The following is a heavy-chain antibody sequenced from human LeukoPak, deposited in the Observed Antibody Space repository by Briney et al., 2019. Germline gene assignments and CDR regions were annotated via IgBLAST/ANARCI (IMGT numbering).Heavy chain of an antibody. V-gene: IGHV4-59*03. D-gene: IGHD5-18*01. CDR2: IYYSGIA. Sequence: SETLSLTYTVSGGSISSYSWSWIRQPPGKGLEWIGYIYYSGIANYNPSLKSRVTISIDTSKNQFSLKLSSVTPADTAVYYCALSDTAMIKGGFDYWGQGTLVTVSS. J-gene: IGHJ4*02. CDR1: GGSISSYS. CDR3: ALSDTAMIKGGFDY.